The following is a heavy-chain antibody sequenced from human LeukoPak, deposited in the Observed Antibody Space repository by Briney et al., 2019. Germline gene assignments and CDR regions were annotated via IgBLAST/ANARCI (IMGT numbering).Heavy chain of an antibody. V-gene: IGHV1-2*02. CDR3: ARDHSSSGAFDI. J-gene: IGHJ3*02. Sequence: ASVTVSCKASGYTFTGYYMHWVRQAPGQGLEWMGWINPNSGGTNYAQKFQGRVTMTRDTSISIAYMELSRLRSDDTAVYYCARDHSSSGAFDIWGQGTMVTVSS. CDR1: GYTFTGYY. D-gene: IGHD6-6*01. CDR2: INPNSGGT.